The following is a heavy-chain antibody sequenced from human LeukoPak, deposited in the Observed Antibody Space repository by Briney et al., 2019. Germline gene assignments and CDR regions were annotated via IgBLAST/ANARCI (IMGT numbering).Heavy chain of an antibody. Sequence: PGGSLRLSCAASGFTFSSYAMHWVRQAPGKGLEWVAVISYDGSNKYYADSVKGRFTISRDNSKNTLYLQMNSLRAEDTAVYYCARDHVIAAAGTFGYWGQGTLVTVSS. D-gene: IGHD6-13*01. J-gene: IGHJ4*02. CDR1: GFTFSSYA. CDR2: ISYDGSNK. V-gene: IGHV3-30-3*01. CDR3: ARDHVIAAAGTFGY.